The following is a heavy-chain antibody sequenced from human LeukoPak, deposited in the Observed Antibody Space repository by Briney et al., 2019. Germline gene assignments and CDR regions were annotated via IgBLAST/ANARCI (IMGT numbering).Heavy chain of an antibody. CDR3: ARGYCSSTSCYSDLYYYYYMDV. J-gene: IGHJ6*03. CDR2: INPSGGST. CDR1: GYTFTSYG. V-gene: IGHV1-46*01. D-gene: IGHD2-2*02. Sequence: ASVKVSCKASGYTFTSYGISWVRQAPGQGLEWMGIINPSGGSTSYAQKFQGRVTMARDTSTSTVYMELSSLRSEDTAVYYCARGYCSSTSCYSDLYYYYYMDVWGKGTTVTVSS.